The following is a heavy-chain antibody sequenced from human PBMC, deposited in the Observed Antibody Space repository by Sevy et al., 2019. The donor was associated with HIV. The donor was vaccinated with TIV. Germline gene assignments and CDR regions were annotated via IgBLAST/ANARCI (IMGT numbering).Heavy chain of an antibody. J-gene: IGHJ4*02. D-gene: IGHD3-3*01. CDR2: ISSSGSTI. CDR3: ARDGRGFWSGYSYTFDY. V-gene: IGHV3-11*01. CDR1: GFTFSDYY. Sequence: GGSLRLSCAASGFTFSDYYMSWIRQAPGKGLEWVSYISSSGSTIYQADSVKGRFTISRENAKNSLYLQMNSLRAEDTAVYYCARDGRGFWSGYSYTFDYWGQGTLVTVSS.